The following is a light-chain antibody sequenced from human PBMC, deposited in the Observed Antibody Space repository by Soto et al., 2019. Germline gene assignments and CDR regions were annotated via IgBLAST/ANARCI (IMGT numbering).Light chain of an antibody. V-gene: IGLV2-23*02. Sequence: QSVLTQPASVSGSPEQSITISCTGTSSDVGTYHLVSWYQHHPGKAPKFMIYEVTKRPSGVSDRFSGSKSGNTASLTISGLQAEDEADYYCCSYAGSSTYVFGTGTKVTVL. J-gene: IGLJ1*01. CDR2: EVT. CDR1: SSDVGTYHL. CDR3: CSYAGSSTYV.